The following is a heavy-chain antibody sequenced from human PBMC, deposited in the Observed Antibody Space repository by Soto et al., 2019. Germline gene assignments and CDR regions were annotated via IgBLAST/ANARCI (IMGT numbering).Heavy chain of an antibody. CDR2: ISSNGGST. J-gene: IGHJ5*02. CDR3: ARDGLDNWNDVVGWFDP. Sequence: EVQLVESGGGLVQPGGSLRLSCAASGFTFSSYAMHWVRQAPGKGLEYVSAISSNGGSTYYANSVKGRFTISRDNSKNTLYLQMGGLRAEDMAVYYCARDGLDNWNDVVGWFDPWGQGTLVTVSS. D-gene: IGHD1-20*01. CDR1: GFTFSSYA. V-gene: IGHV3-64*01.